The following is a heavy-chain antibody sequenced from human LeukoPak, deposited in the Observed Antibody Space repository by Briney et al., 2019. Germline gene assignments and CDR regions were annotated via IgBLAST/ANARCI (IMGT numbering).Heavy chain of an antibody. CDR1: GGTFSSYA. CDR2: IIPIFGTA. CDR3: ARAKVDYYGSGTLYRPYYFDY. Sequence: ASVKVSCKASGGTFSSYAISWVRQAPGQGLEWMGGIIPIFGTANYAQKFQGRVTITADESTSTAYMELSSLRSEDTAVYYCARAKVDYYGSGTLYRPYYFDYWGQGTLVTVSS. D-gene: IGHD3-10*01. V-gene: IGHV1-69*13. J-gene: IGHJ4*02.